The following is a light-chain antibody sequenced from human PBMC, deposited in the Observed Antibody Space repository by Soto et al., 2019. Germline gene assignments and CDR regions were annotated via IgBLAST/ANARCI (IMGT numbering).Light chain of an antibody. CDR2: GAS. J-gene: IGKJ1*01. Sequence: EIVMTQSPATLSVSPGERATLSCRASQSVNSNLVWYQQKPGQAPRLLIYGASTRATGIPGRVSGSGYGTEFTVTISSLQSEDFAVYYCQQYNNWLWTFGQGTKVEI. CDR1: QSVNSN. CDR3: QQYNNWLWT. V-gene: IGKV3-15*01.